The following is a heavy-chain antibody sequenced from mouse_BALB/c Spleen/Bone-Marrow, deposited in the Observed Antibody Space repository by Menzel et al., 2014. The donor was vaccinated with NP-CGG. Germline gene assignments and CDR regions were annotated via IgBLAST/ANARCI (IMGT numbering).Heavy chain of an antibody. V-gene: IGHV1-69*01. J-gene: IGHJ2*01. CDR3: AREGYGYQYFDY. CDR2: IDTSDSYT. D-gene: IGHD2-2*01. CDR1: GYTFTDYW. Sequence: QVQLKQPGAELVMPGASVKMSCKASGYTFTDYWMHWVKQRPGQGLEWIGAIDTSDSYTSYNQKFKGKATLTVDESSSTAYMQLSSLTSEDSAVYYCAREGYGYQYFDYWGQGTTLTVSS.